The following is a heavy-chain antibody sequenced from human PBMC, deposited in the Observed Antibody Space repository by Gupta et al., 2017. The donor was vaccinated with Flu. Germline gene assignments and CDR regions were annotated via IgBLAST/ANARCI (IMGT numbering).Heavy chain of an antibody. D-gene: IGHD4-17*01. CDR2: INPDGSST. Sequence: SYYLQWVRQAPGKVLVWVSRINPDGSSTTYAESVKGRFTISRDNAKNTLYLQMNSLGDDDTAVYYCATVTSGCWGQGTLVTVSS. V-gene: IGHV3-74*03. CDR3: ATVTSGC. J-gene: IGHJ4*02. CDR1: SYY.